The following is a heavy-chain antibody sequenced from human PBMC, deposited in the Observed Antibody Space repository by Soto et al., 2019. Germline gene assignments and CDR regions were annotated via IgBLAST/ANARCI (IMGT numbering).Heavy chain of an antibody. D-gene: IGHD5-18*01. CDR3: AKDQQLWPRGGNWFDQ. J-gene: IGHJ5*02. Sequence: GGSLRLSCAASGFTFSSYAMSWVRQAPGKGLEWVSAISGSGGSTYYADSVKGRFTISRDNSKNTLYLQMNSLRAEDTAVYYCAKDQQLWPRGGNWFDQWGQGTLVTVSS. CDR2: ISGSGGST. V-gene: IGHV3-23*01. CDR1: GFTFSSYA.